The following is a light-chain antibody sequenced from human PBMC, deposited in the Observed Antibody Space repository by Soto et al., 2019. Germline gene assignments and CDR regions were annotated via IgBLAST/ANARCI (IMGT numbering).Light chain of an antibody. Sequence: QSALTQPASVSGSPEQSITISCTGTSSDVGSYNLVSWYQQHPGKAPKLMIYEGSKRPSGVSNRFSGSKSGNTASLTISGLQAEDEADYYCCSYAGSSGVFGTGTKVTVL. CDR1: SSDVGSYNL. J-gene: IGLJ1*01. CDR3: CSYAGSSGV. CDR2: EGS. V-gene: IGLV2-23*01.